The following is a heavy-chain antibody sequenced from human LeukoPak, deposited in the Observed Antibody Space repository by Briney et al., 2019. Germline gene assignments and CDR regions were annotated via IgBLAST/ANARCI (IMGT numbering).Heavy chain of an antibody. CDR2: IYYSGGT. D-gene: IGHD1-26*01. CDR3: ARHREGLDFDY. Sequence: SETLSLTCTVSGGSISSYYWSWIRQPPGKGLEWIGYIYYSGGTNYNPSLKSRVTISVDTSKNQFSLKLSSVTAADTAVYYCARHREGLDFDYWAREPWSPSPQ. CDR1: GGSISSYY. J-gene: IGHJ4*02. V-gene: IGHV4-59*08.